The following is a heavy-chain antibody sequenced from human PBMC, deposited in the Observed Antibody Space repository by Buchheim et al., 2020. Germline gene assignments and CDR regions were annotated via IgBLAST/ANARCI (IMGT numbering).Heavy chain of an antibody. D-gene: IGHD5-18*01. CDR3: ARGEYSYGTYYYYGMDV. V-gene: IGHV1-69*06. Sequence: QVQLVQSGAEVKKPGSSVKVSCKASGGTFSSYAISWVRQAPGQGLEWMGGIIPIFGTANYAQKFPGRVTITADKSTSTAHMELSSLRSEDTAVYYCARGEYSYGTYYYYGMDVWGQGTT. J-gene: IGHJ6*02. CDR2: IIPIFGTA. CDR1: GGTFSSYA.